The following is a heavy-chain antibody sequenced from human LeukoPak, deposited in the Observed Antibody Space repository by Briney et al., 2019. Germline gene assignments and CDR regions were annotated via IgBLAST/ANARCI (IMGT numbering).Heavy chain of an antibody. J-gene: IGHJ3*02. CDR2: INAGNGNT. D-gene: IGHD5-24*01. Sequence: GASVKVSCKASGYTFTSYAMHWVRQAPGQRLEWMGWINAGNGNTKYSQEFQGRVTITRDTSASTAYMELSRLRSDDTAVYYCARDPEIYDAFDIWGQGTMVTVSS. CDR3: ARDPEIYDAFDI. CDR1: GYTFTSYA. V-gene: IGHV1-3*01.